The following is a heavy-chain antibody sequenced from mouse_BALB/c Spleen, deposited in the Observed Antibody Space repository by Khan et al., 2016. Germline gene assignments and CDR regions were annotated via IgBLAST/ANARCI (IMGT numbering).Heavy chain of an antibody. CDR3: ARTGDYPYYAMDY. V-gene: IGHV9-3*02. D-gene: IGHD2-13*01. CDR1: GYTFSNYG. CDR2: INTNTGEP. Sequence: QIQLVQSGPELKKPGETVKISCKASGYTFSNYGMNWVKQAPGKGLKWMGWINTNTGEPTYAEAFKGRFAFSLEASASTAYLQINNLKNEDSATYFCARTGDYPYYAMDYWGQGTSVTVSS. J-gene: IGHJ4*01.